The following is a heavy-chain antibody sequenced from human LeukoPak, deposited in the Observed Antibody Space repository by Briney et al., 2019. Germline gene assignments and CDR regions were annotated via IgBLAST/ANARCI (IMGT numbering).Heavy chain of an antibody. V-gene: IGHV1-3*01. J-gene: IGHJ4*02. D-gene: IGHD5-12*01. CDR3: AREGGYSGPYYFDY. CDR1: GYTFTSYA. CDR2: INAGNGNT. Sequence: ASVKVSCKASGYTFTSYAMHWVRQAPGQRLEWMGWINAGNGNTKYSQKFQGRVTITRDTSASTAYMELSSPRSEDTAVYYCAREGGYSGPYYFDYWGQGTLVTVSS.